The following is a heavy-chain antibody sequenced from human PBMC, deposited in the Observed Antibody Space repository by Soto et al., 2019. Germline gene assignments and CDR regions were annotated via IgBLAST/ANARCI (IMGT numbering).Heavy chain of an antibody. J-gene: IGHJ6*02. CDR3: ARLVASETGYGMDV. CDR1: GFIFSSHN. D-gene: IGHD3-9*01. V-gene: IGHV3-21*06. CDR2: ITGSSSYI. Sequence: DVQLVESGGGLVKPGGSLRLSCAASGFIFSSHNMNWVRQAPGKGLEWVSSITGSSSYIFYADSVKGRFTISSDNAKNTVYLQVNSLRAEDTGVYYCARLVASETGYGMDVWGQGTTVTVSS.